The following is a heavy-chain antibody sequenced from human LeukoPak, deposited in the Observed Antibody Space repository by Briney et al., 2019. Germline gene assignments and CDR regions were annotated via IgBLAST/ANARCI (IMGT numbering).Heavy chain of an antibody. V-gene: IGHV4-59*11. CDR1: GGSISGQY. D-gene: IGHD1-26*01. CDR2: VSYSGST. J-gene: IGHJ4*02. Sequence: SETLSLTCTVSGGSISGQYWSWIRQPPGKGLEWIGFVSYSGSTNYHPSLNGRVTISLDTSKNQFSLRLNSVTAADTAVYYCARGGASSRYFDYWGQGTLVTVSS. CDR3: ARGGASSRYFDY.